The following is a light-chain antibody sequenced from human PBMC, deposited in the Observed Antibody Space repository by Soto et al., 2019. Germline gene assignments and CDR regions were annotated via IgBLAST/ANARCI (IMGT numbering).Light chain of an antibody. J-gene: IGLJ1*01. V-gene: IGLV2-14*01. CDR3: SSYTSSSTPV. CDR2: DVS. Sequence: LTQPASGSGSPGQSITISCTGTSSDVGGYNYVSWYQQHPGKAPKLMIYDVSNRPSGVSNRFSGSKSGNTASLTISGLQAEDEADYYCSSYTSSSTPVFGTGTKVTVL. CDR1: SSDVGGYNY.